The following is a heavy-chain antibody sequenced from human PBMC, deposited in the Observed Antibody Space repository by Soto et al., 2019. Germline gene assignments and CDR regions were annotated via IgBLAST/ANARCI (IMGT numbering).Heavy chain of an antibody. V-gene: IGHV6-1*01. J-gene: IGHJ5*02. CDR3: AKGDNLGPKAGYAFDP. D-gene: IGHD5-12*01. CDR2: TYFRSKWYN. Sequence: SQTLSLTCAISGDCVSSNTASWDWIRQSPSRGLEWLGRTYFRSKWYNDYVVSVKSRIIINPDTSNNQFSLQLNSVTPEDTEVYFCAKGDNLGPKAGYAFDPWGQGIMVTVSS. CDR1: GDCVSSNTAS.